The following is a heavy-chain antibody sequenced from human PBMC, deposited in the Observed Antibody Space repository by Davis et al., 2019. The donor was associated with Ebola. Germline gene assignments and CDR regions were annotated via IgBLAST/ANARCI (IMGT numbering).Heavy chain of an antibody. D-gene: IGHD6-6*01. CDR2: ISAYNGNT. CDR3: ARQRGSIAAIDY. Sequence: ASVPVSCKASAYTFPSYGISRMRQAPGQGLEWMGWISAYNGNTNYAQKLQGRVTMTTDTSTSTAYMELRSLRSDDTAVYYGARQRGSIAAIDYWGQGTLVTVSS. J-gene: IGHJ4*02. CDR1: AYTFPSYG. V-gene: IGHV1-18*01.